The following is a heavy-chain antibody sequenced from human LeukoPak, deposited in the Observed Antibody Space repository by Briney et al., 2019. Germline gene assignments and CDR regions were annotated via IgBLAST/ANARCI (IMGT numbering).Heavy chain of an antibody. CDR2: INHSGST. CDR3: ARGLRRYYGSGSYYNNNNWFDP. D-gene: IGHD3-10*01. CDR1: GGSFSGYY. Sequence: PSETLSLTCAVYGGSFSGYYWSWIRQPPGKGLEWIGEINHSGSTNYNPSLKSRVTISVDTSKNQFSLKLSSVTAADTAVYYCARGLRRYYGSGSYYNNNNWFDPRGQGTLVTVPS. J-gene: IGHJ5*02. V-gene: IGHV4-34*01.